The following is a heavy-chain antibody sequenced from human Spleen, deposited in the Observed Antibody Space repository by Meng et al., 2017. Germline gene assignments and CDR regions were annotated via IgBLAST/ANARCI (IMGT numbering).Heavy chain of an antibody. CDR3: ARPQRITIFGVVIPYYCYYGMDV. CDR1: GCTFSSYA. J-gene: IGHJ6*02. V-gene: IGHV1-69*13. D-gene: IGHD3-3*01. Sequence: SVKVSCKASGCTFSSYAISWVRQAPGQGLEWTGGIIPIFGTENYAQKFQGRATITADESTSTAYMELSSLRSEDTSVYYCARPQRITIFGVVIPYYCYYGMDVWGQGTTVTVSS. CDR2: IIPIFGTE.